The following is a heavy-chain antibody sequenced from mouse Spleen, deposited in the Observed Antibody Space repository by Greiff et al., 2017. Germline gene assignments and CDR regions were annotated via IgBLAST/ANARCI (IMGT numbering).Heavy chain of an antibody. D-gene: IGHD4-1*02. CDR1: GFTFSDYY. CDR3: ARPPTGDWYFDV. Sequence: EVQRVESGGGLVQPGGSLKLSCATSGFTFSDYYMYWVRQTPEKRLEWVAYISNGGGSTYYPDTVKGRFTISRDNAKNTLYLQMSRLKSEDTAMYYCARPPTGDWYFDVWGAGTTVTVSS. CDR2: ISNGGGST. V-gene: IGHV5-12*02. J-gene: IGHJ1*01.